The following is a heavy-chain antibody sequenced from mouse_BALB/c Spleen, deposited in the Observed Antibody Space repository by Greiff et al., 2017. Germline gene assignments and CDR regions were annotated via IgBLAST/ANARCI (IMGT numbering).Heavy chain of an antibody. V-gene: IGHV1-12*01. J-gene: IGHJ1*01. D-gene: IGHD1-1*01. CDR3: ARQRSSYWYFDV. CDR1: GYTFTSYN. CDR2: IYPGNGDT. Sequence: QVQLQQPGAELVKPGASVKMSCKASGYTFTSYNMHWVKQTPGQGLEWIGAIYPGNGDTSYNQKFKGKATLTADKSSSTAYMQLSSLTSEDSAVYYCARQRSSYWYFDVWGAGTTVTVSS.